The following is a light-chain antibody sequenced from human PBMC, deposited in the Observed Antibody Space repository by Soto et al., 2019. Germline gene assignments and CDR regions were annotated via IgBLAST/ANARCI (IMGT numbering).Light chain of an antibody. V-gene: IGKV3-11*01. Sequence: EIVLTQSPATLSLSPGERATLSCRASQSVSSYLAWYQQKPGQAPRLLIYDASNRATGIPARFSGSGSGTDFTLTISSLEPEDCAVYYCQQRSNWPPAFGQETRLEIK. CDR1: QSVSSY. J-gene: IGKJ5*01. CDR2: DAS. CDR3: QQRSNWPPA.